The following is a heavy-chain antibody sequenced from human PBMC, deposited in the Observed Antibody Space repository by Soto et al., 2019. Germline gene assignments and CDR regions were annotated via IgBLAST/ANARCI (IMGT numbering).Heavy chain of an antibody. CDR2: IKQDGSEE. V-gene: IGHV3-7*01. J-gene: IGHJ6*02. Sequence: EVQLVESGGGLVQPGGSLRLSCVDSGFTFSSYWMSWVRPAPVKGLEWVGNIKQDGSEENYVDSLKGRFTTSRDNAKNSMYLQMNSLRAEDTAVYYCARIAATGRGWDVWGQGTTVVASS. CDR1: GFTFSSYW. CDR3: ARIAATGRGWDV. D-gene: IGHD6-13*01.